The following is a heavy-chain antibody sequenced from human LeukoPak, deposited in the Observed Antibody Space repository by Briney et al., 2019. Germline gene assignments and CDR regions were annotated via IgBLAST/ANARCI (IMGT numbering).Heavy chain of an antibody. Sequence: ASVKVSCKASGYTFTSYYMHWVRQAPGQGLEWMGWISAYNGNTNYAQKLQDRVTMTTDTSTSTAYMELRSLRSDDTALYYCARGGYDSSTEAFDIWGQGTMVTVSS. D-gene: IGHD3-22*01. CDR1: GYTFTSYY. CDR2: ISAYNGNT. CDR3: ARGGYDSSTEAFDI. J-gene: IGHJ3*02. V-gene: IGHV1-18*04.